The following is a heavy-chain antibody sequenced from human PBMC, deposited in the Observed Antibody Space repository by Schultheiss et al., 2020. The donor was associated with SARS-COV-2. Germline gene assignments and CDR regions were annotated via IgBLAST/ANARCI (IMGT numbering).Heavy chain of an antibody. Sequence: SETLSLTCTVSGASISSGGYYWSWIRQHPGKGLEWIGYIYYSGSTYYNPSLKSRVTMSVDTSKNQFSLKLSSVTAVDTAVYYCARDRVPWNYVGWFDPWGQGTLVTVSS. D-gene: IGHD1-7*01. CDR3: ARDRVPWNYVGWFDP. V-gene: IGHV4-31*03. CDR2: IYYSGST. CDR1: GASISSGGYY. J-gene: IGHJ5*02.